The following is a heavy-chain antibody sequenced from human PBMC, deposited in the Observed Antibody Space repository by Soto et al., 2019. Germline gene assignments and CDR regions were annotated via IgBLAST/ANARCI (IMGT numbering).Heavy chain of an antibody. J-gene: IGHJ6*02. CDR2: ISGSGGST. Sequence: GGSLRLSCAASGFTFSSYAMSWVRQAPGKGLEWVSAISGSGGSTYYADSVKGRFTISRDNSKNTLYLQMNSLRAEDTAVYYCAKDRGRAKSLFPRSYYYYYGMDVWGQGTTVTVSS. CDR1: GFTFSSYA. CDR3: AKDRGRAKSLFPRSYYYYYGMDV. V-gene: IGHV3-23*01. D-gene: IGHD2-21*01.